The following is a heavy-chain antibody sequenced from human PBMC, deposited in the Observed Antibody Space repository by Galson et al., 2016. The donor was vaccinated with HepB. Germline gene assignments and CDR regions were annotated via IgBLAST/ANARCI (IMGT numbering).Heavy chain of an antibody. J-gene: IGHJ4*02. CDR2: ISTRRTT. CDR3: AKERLVRRIFDH. V-gene: IGHV3-23*01. D-gene: IGHD1-1*01. CDR1: GFVSLNFG. Sequence: SLRLSCAASGFVSLNFGLSWVRQAPGKGLEWVASISTRRTTYYSDSVQGRFTISRDNSNNTLYLQMNGLRAEDTAVYYCAKERLVRRIFDHWGQGTLLTVSS.